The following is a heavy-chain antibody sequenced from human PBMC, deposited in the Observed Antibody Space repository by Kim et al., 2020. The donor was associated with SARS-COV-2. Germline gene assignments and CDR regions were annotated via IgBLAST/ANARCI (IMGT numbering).Heavy chain of an antibody. V-gene: IGHV3-43*02. CDR1: GFTFDDYA. CDR3: AKDKLRRFLEWPLDY. D-gene: IGHD3-3*01. J-gene: IGHJ4*02. CDR2: ISGDGGST. Sequence: GGSLRLSCAASGFTFDDYAMHWVRQAPGKGLEWVSLISGDGGSTYYADSVKGRFTISRDNSKNSLYLQTNSLRTEDTALYYCAKDKLRRFLEWPLDYWGQGTLVTVSS.